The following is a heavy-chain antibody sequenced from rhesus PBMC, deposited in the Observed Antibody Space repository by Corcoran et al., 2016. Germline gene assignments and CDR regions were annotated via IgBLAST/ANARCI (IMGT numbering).Heavy chain of an antibody. J-gene: IGHJ4*01. CDR2: MKGNSGST. CDR1: GGSFSSYW. D-gene: IGHD4-23*01. Sequence: QVQLQESGPGLVKPSETLSLPCVVSGGSFSSYWWSWIRQPPGKGREWIGEMKGNSGSTNYNPSLKSRVTISKDASKNPLSLKLSSVTAADTAVYYCAPRWGGYSNSRFDYWGQGVLVTVSS. CDR3: APRWGGYSNSRFDY. V-gene: IGHV4-80*01.